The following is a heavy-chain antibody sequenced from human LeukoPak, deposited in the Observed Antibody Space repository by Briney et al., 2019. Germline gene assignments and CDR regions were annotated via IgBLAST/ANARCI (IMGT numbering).Heavy chain of an antibody. V-gene: IGHV4-59*01. D-gene: IGHD6-19*01. CDR3: ARAVVGSGWYYFDY. Sequence: PSETLSLTCAVYGGSFSGYYWSWIRQPPGKGLEWIGYIYYSGSTNYNPSLKSRVTISVDTSKNQFSLKLSSVTAADTAVYYCARAVVGSGWYYFDYWGQGTLVTVSS. CDR1: GGSFSGYY. CDR2: IYYSGST. J-gene: IGHJ4*02.